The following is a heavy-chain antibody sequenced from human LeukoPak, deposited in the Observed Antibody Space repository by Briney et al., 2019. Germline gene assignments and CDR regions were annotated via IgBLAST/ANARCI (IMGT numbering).Heavy chain of an antibody. V-gene: IGHV4-34*01. D-gene: IGHD6-6*01. CDR1: GGSFSGYY. J-gene: IGHJ4*02. CDR3: ARRRIAARPFDY. CDR2: INHNGST. Sequence: SETLSLTCAVYGGSFSGYYWSWIRRPPGKGLEWIGEINHNGSTNYNPSLKSRVTISVDTSKNQFSLKLSSVTAADTAVYYCARRRIAARPFDYWGQGTLVTVSS.